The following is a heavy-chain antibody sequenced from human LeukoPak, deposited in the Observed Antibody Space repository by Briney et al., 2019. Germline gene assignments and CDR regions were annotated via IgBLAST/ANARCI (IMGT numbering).Heavy chain of an antibody. CDR3: ARVISNDGFDI. D-gene: IGHD3-16*01. J-gene: IGHJ3*02. CDR1: GFTFSTSW. V-gene: IGHV3-7*04. Sequence: PGGSLRLSCTASGFTFSTSWITWVRQAPGKCLEWVANLKQEGSETYYVDSVKGRFTISRDNAKKSLYLQMNSLRAEDTAVYYCARVISNDGFDIWGQGTMVSVSS. CDR2: LKQEGSET.